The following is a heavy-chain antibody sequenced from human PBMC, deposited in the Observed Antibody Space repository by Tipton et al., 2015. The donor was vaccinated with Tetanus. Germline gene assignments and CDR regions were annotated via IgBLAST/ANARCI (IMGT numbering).Heavy chain of an antibody. V-gene: IGHV1-46*01. CDR1: GYILTDYH. J-gene: IGHJ4*02. CDR2: INPSSNFT. CDR3: ARGGMALRDRWFGDLLDC. Sequence: QVQLVQSGAEVKKPGASIQVSCKASGYILTDYHIHWVRQAPGLGLEWMGIINPSSNFTTHAQKCQGRVTMTRDRSTSTVFMELSNVTSEDTAGYYCARGGMALRDRWFGDLLDCWGRGTLVTVSS. D-gene: IGHD3-10*01.